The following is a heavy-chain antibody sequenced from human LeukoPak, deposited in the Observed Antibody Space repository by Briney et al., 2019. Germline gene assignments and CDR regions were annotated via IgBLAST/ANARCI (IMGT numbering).Heavy chain of an antibody. V-gene: IGHV5-51*01. CDR2: IYPADSET. Sequence: GESLKISCQASGYTFVNYWIAWVRQMPGKGLEWMGIIYPADSETRYGPSFQGPVTISADDSSSVAYLQWNSLRASVTARYYCMAYRWDEAPGFDLWGEGTMVAVSS. CDR1: GYTFVNYW. J-gene: IGHJ3*01. D-gene: IGHD2-8*02. CDR3: MAYRWDEAPGFDL.